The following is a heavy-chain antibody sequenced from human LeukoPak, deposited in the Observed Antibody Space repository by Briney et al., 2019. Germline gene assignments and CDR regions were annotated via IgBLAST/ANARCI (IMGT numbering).Heavy chain of an antibody. J-gene: IGHJ3*02. Sequence: PGGSLRLSCAASGFTFDDYAMHWVRHAPGKGLEWVSGISWNSGSIGYADSVKGRFTISRDNAKNSLYLQMNSLRAEDTALYYCARSQRLGAFDIWGQGTMVTVSS. V-gene: IGHV3-9*01. CDR3: ARSQRLGAFDI. CDR1: GFTFDDYA. CDR2: ISWNSGSI. D-gene: IGHD6-25*01.